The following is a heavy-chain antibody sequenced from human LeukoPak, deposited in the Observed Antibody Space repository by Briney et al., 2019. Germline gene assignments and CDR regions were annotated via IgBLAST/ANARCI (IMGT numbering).Heavy chain of an antibody. CDR2: IKPDGSEK. CDR3: RYSSRGGFDY. J-gene: IGHJ4*02. Sequence: GGSLRLSCAASGLTFSSYWMSWVRQAPGKGLEWVANIKPDGSEKYYVDSVGGRFTISRDNAKNSLYLQMNSLRAEDAAVYYCRYSSRGGFDYWGQGTLVTVSS. V-gene: IGHV3-7*01. D-gene: IGHD6-13*01. CDR1: GLTFSSYW.